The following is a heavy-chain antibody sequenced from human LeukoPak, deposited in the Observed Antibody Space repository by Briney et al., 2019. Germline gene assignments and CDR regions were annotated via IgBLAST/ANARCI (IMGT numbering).Heavy chain of an antibody. V-gene: IGHV4-4*02. Sequence: SGTLSLTCAVSGGSISSNNWWGWVRQPPGKGLEWIGEIYHSGSPNYNPSLKSRVTISVDKSRNHFSLNLSSVTAADTAVYYCARVNINNWHSCDYWGQETLVTVSS. CDR3: ARVNINNWHSCDY. D-gene: IGHD1-1*01. CDR2: IYHSGSP. CDR1: GGSISSNNW. J-gene: IGHJ4*02.